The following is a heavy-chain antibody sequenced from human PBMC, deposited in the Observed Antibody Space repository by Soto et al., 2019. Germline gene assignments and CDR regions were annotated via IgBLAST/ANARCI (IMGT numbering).Heavy chain of an antibody. J-gene: IGHJ6*02. V-gene: IGHV3-30*18. CDR2: ISYDGSNK. Sequence: QVQLVESGGGVVQPGRSLRLSCAASGFTCSSYAMHWVRQAPGKGLEWVAVISYDGSNKYYADSVKGRFTISRDNYKNTLYMQMNSLRAEDTAVYYCEKDRRLKVHYYGMDVWGQGTTVTVSS. D-gene: IGHD6-25*01. CDR3: EKDRRLKVHYYGMDV. CDR1: GFTCSSYA.